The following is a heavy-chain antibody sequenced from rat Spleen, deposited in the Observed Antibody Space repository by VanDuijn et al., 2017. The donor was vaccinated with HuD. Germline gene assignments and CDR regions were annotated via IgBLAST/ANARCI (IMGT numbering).Heavy chain of an antibody. Sequence: EVQLVESGGGLVQPGRSMKLSCAASGLSFSNYDMAWVRQAPTKGLEWVATISSGGGGTFYPDSVMGRFTISRDDGESTLYLQLDSLRSEDTATYYCARGGFFRFWGQGVMVTVSS. CDR2: ISSGGGGT. D-gene: IGHD1-6*01. V-gene: IGHV5-25*01. CDR3: ARGGFFRF. CDR1: GLSFSNYD. J-gene: IGHJ2*01.